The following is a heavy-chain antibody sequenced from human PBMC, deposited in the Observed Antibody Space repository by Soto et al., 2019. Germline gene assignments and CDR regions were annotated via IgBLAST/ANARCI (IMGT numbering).Heavy chain of an antibody. J-gene: IGHJ5*02. CDR1: GFTLSGYW. CDR2: IKHDGSVQ. V-gene: IGHV3-7*03. Sequence: GGSLRLSCEAAGFTLSGYWMSWVRQAPGKGLVWVADIKHDGSVQYYVDSVKGRLTISRDNAKKQLYLQMYCLRAEETALFYFTRGPYSDAWYPCDLWGQGTLVTVS. D-gene: IGHD6-13*01. CDR3: TRGPYSDAWYPCDL.